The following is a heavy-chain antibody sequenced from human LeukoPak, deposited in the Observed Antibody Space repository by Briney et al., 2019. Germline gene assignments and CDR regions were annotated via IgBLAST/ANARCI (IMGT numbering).Heavy chain of an antibody. J-gene: IGHJ5*02. Sequence: GGSLRLSCAASGFTFSDYGMHWVRLAPGKGIGWVGVTASDGSNKFYADSVKGRFTVSRDNSKNTLYLHMNSLRAEDTAVHYCARDNDPDYSSSPGWFDLWGQGTLVTVSS. CDR3: ARDNDPDYSSSPGWFDL. D-gene: IGHD3-22*01. V-gene: IGHV3-30*06. CDR2: TASDGSNK. CDR1: GFTFSDYG.